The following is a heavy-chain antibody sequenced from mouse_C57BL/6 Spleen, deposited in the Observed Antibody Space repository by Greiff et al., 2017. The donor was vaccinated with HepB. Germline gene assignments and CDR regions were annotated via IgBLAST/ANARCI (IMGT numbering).Heavy chain of an antibody. CDR1: GFTFTDYY. V-gene: IGHV7-3*01. CDR2: IRNKANGYTT. Sequence: EVQLQESGGGLVQPGGSLSLSCAASGFTFTDYYMSWVRQPPGKALEWLGFIRNKANGYTTEYSASVKGRFTISRDNSQSILYLQMNALRAEDSATYYCARYYYGSSYDAMDYWGQGTSVTVSS. CDR3: ARYYYGSSYDAMDY. D-gene: IGHD1-1*01. J-gene: IGHJ4*01.